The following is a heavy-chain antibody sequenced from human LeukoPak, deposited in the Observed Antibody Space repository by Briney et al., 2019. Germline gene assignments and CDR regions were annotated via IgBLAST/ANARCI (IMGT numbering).Heavy chain of an antibody. Sequence: GGSLRLSCAASGLTFRNYGMHWVRQAPGKGLEWVAIISYDGSNKCYADSVRGRFTISKDNSQNTLYLQMNSLRAEDTAVYYCAREVVSIAVAGLDAFDIWGQGTMVTVSS. V-gene: IGHV3-30*03. J-gene: IGHJ3*02. CDR1: GLTFRNYG. D-gene: IGHD6-19*01. CDR3: AREVVSIAVAGLDAFDI. CDR2: ISYDGSNK.